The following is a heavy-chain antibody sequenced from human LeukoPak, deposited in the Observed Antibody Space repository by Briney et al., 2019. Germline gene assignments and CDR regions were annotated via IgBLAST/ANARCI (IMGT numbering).Heavy chain of an antibody. CDR2: ISSSSSTI. V-gene: IGHV3-48*01. Sequence: GGSLRLSCAASGFTFCSYSMNWVRQAPGKGLEWVSYISSSSSTIYYADSVKGRFTISRDNAKNSLYLQMNSLRAEDTAVYYCARGARAKIDAFDIWGQGTMVTVSS. CDR1: GFTFCSYS. J-gene: IGHJ3*02. CDR3: ARGARAKIDAFDI. D-gene: IGHD3-16*01.